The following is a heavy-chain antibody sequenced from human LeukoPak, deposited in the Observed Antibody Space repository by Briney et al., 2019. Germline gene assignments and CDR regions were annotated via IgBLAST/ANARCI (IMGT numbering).Heavy chain of an antibody. CDR1: GFTFRSYW. CDR2: IQQSGSEK. V-gene: IGHV3-7*01. J-gene: IGHJ4*02. Sequence: PGGSLRLSCAASGFTFRSYWMSWVRQTPGKGLEWVANIQQSGSEKNYVDSVKGRFTISRATAKNSLYLQMNSLTAEDTAVYYCARGGSYGSFDYWGQGTLVTVSS. CDR3: ARGGSYGSFDY. D-gene: IGHD1-26*01.